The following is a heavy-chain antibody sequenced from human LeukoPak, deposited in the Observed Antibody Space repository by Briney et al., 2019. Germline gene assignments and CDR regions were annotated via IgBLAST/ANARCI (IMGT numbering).Heavy chain of an antibody. CDR3: ALTGITGTSRFDY. CDR1: GGSISIYY. D-gene: IGHD1-7*01. J-gene: IGHJ4*02. CDR2: IYTSGST. V-gene: IGHV4-4*07. Sequence: SDTLSLTCTVSGGSISIYYWSWIRQPAGKGLEWIGRIYTSGSTNYNPSLKSRVTISVDKSKNQFSLKLSSVTAADTAVYYCALTGITGTSRFDYWGQGTLVTVSS.